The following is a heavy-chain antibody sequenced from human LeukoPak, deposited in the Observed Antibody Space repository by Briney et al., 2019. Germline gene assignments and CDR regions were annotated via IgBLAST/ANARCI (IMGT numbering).Heavy chain of an antibody. Sequence: PSETLSLTCVVYGESFSGYSWSWIRQPPGKGLEWIGEINQRRNTNYNPSLKSRVTISIDTSKNQFSLKLSSVTAADTAVYYCAREYSSGWYRDYYYGMDVWGQGTTVTVSS. V-gene: IGHV4-34*01. CDR3: AREYSSGWYRDYYYGMDV. D-gene: IGHD6-19*01. CDR2: INQRRNT. J-gene: IGHJ6*02. CDR1: GESFSGYS.